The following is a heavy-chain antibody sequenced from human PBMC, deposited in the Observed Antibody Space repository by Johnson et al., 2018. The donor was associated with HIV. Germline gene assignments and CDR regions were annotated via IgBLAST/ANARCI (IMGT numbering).Heavy chain of an antibody. V-gene: IGHV3-66*02. J-gene: IGHJ3*02. CDR2: ISGSGGST. CDR1: GFTVSSNY. CDR3: ARLRGAFDI. Sequence: VQLVESGGGLVQPGGSLRLSCAASGFTVSSNYMTWVRQAPGKGLEWVSAISGSGGSTYYADAGKGRFTISRDNSKNTLYLQMHSLRAEDTAVYYCARLRGAFDIWGQGTMVPVSS.